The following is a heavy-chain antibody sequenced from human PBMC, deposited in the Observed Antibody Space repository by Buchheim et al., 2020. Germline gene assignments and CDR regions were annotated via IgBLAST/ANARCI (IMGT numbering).Heavy chain of an antibody. CDR3: ATAFGGEVGAPGYYGLDV. J-gene: IGHJ6*02. CDR2: IGSSGNI. CDR1: GFTISNAH. V-gene: IGHV3-69-1*02. D-gene: IGHD1-26*01. Sequence: EVQLVESGGGLGQPGGSLRLSCAASGFTISNAHMNWVRQAPGKGLEWLSYIGSSGNIWYANSVKDRFTISRDNAKSTLYLQMNSLRVEDTAIYYCATAFGGEVGAPGYYGLDVWGQGTT.